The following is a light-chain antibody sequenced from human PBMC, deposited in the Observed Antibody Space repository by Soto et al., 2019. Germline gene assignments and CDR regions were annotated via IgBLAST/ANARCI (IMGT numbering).Light chain of an antibody. CDR3: QQYGSAPRM. J-gene: IGKJ1*01. CDR2: GAF. CDR1: PSVSSNI. V-gene: IGKV3-20*01. Sequence: EIVLTQSPGTLSFSPGERATLSCMASPSVSSNIVAWYQQKPGQAPRLLISGAFNRATGVPDRFSGGGSGTDFTLTISRLEAEDFAVYYCQQYGSAPRMFGQGTKVDIK.